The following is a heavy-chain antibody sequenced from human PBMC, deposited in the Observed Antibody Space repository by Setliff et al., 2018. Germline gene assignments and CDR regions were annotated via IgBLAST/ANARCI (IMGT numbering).Heavy chain of an antibody. CDR3: ARGGWRYCGGDCYSRSYYYYGMDV. V-gene: IGHV3-48*03. D-gene: IGHD2-21*02. J-gene: IGHJ6*02. CDR2: ISSSGSTI. CDR1: GFTFSSYA. Sequence: GGSLRLSCAASGFTFSSYAMHWVRQAPGKGLEWVSYISSSGSTIYYADSVKGRFTISRDNAKNSLYLQMNSLRAEDTAVYYCARGGWRYCGGDCYSRSYYYYGMDVWGQGTTVTVSS.